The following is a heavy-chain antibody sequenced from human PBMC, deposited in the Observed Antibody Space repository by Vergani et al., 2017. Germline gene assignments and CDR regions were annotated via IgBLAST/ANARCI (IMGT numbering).Heavy chain of an antibody. CDR3: AKICSGISCYIDEAFDL. D-gene: IGHD2-2*02. V-gene: IGHV3-9*01. Sequence: EVQLVESGGGLVQPGRSLRLSCAASGFTFEEHGMHWVRQAPGKGLEWVSGIHWNSDVVGYADSVKGRFTISRDNAKSSLYLEMNSLRAEDTAVYYCAKICSGISCYIDEAFDLWGQGTLVSVSS. J-gene: IGHJ3*01. CDR1: GFTFEEHG. CDR2: IHWNSDVV.